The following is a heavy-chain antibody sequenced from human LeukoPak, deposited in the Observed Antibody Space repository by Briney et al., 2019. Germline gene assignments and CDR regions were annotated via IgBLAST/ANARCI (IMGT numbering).Heavy chain of an antibody. CDR3: ARERDDFRVYYYYGMDV. CDR1: GYTFTSYG. Sequence: ASVNVSCKASGYTFTSYGISWVRQAPGQGLEWMGWISAYNGNTNYAQKLQGRVTMTTDTSTSTAYMELRSLRSDDTAVYYCARERDDFRVYYYYGMDVRGQGTTVTVSS. D-gene: IGHD3-3*01. CDR2: ISAYNGNT. J-gene: IGHJ6*02. V-gene: IGHV1-18*01.